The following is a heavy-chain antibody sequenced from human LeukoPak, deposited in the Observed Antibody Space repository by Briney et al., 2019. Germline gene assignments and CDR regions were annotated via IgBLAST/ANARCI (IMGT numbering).Heavy chain of an antibody. CDR1: GFTFDDYA. CDR2: ISWNSGSI. V-gene: IGHV3-9*01. J-gene: IGHJ4*02. D-gene: IGHD3-10*01. Sequence: GGSLRPSCAASGFTFDDYAMHWVRQAPGKGLEWVSGISWNSGSIGYADSVKGRFTISRDNAKNSLYLQMNSLRAEDTALYYCAKGPMVRGVIGYFDYWGQGTLVTVSS. CDR3: AKGPMVRGVIGYFDY.